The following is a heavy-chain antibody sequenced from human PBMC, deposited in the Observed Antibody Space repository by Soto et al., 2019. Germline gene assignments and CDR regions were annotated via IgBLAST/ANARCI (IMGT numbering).Heavy chain of an antibody. J-gene: IGHJ4*02. D-gene: IGHD2-15*01. V-gene: IGHV4-59*01. CDR2: IYSSGST. CDR3: ARAYCRGGRCYRFPFDY. Sequence: SDTLSLTCTVAGGSISSYYWSWIRQPPGKGLEWIGYIYSSGSTAYNPSLKSPVTISVDTSKNQFSLKLSSVTAAATAVYSCARAYCRGGRCYRFPFDYWGQGTLVTVSS. CDR1: GGSISSYY.